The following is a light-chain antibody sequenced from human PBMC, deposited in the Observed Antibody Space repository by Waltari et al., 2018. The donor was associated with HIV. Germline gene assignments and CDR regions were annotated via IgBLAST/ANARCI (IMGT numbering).Light chain of an antibody. Sequence: EIVMTQSPDTLSVSPGERVTLSCRSSQNIGRLLAWYRQKPGQAPRLLINVASTRATSIPARISGSGSGTEFTLTISSLQSEDSAVYYCQQYNNWPLTFGGGTKVEIK. CDR3: QQYNNWPLT. V-gene: IGKV3D-15*01. CDR1: QNIGRL. J-gene: IGKJ4*01. CDR2: VAS.